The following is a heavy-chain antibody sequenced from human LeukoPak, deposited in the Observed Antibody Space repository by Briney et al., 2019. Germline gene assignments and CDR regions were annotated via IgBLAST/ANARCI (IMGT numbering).Heavy chain of an antibody. CDR2: ISCDGSNK. V-gene: IGHV3-30-3*01. J-gene: IGHJ4*02. CDR1: GFTFSSYA. D-gene: IGHD5-24*01. Sequence: GGSLRLSCAASGFTFSSYAMHWVRQAPGKGLEWVAVISCDGSNKYYADSVKGRFTISRDNSKNTLYLQMNSLRAEDTAVYYCARGMEFYNRSFDYWGQGTLVTVSS. CDR3: ARGMEFYNRSFDY.